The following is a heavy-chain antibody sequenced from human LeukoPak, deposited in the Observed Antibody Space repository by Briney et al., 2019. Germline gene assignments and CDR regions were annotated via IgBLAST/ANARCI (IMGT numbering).Heavy chain of an antibody. V-gene: IGHV1-46*01. CDR1: GYTFTSYY. Sequence: ASVKVSCKASGYTFTSYYMHWVRQAPGQGLEWMGIINPSGGSTSYAQKFQGRVTMTRDTSTSTVYMELSSLRSEDTAVYYCARMSPTVPYDSSGPFDYWGQGTLVTVSS. CDR2: INPSGGST. CDR3: ARMSPTVPYDSSGPFDY. J-gene: IGHJ4*02. D-gene: IGHD3-22*01.